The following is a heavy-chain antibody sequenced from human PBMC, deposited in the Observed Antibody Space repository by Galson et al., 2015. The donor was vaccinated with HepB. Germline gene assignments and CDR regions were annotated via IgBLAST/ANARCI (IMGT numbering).Heavy chain of an antibody. J-gene: IGHJ5*02. CDR3: AKVPGGGEPRLDP. D-gene: IGHD3-16*01. V-gene: IGHV3-30*18. Sequence: SLRLSCAASGFTFSSYGIHWVRQAPGKGLEWVAVISYDGSNKYYADSVKGRFTISRDNSKNTLYLQMNSLRAEDTAVYYCAKVPGGGEPRLDPWGQGTLVTVSS. CDR2: ISYDGSNK. CDR1: GFTFSSYG.